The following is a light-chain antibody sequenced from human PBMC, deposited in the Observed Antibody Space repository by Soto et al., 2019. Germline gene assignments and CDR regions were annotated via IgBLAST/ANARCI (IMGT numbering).Light chain of an antibody. V-gene: IGKV3-20*01. CDR3: QHYGSSPYT. J-gene: IGKJ2*01. CDR1: QSVSSSY. CDR2: DAS. Sequence: EIVLTQSPGTLSLSPGERATLSCRASQSVSSSYLAWYQQKPGQAPRLLIYDASNRATGIPDGFSGSGSARDFTLTVSRLEPEDFAVYYCQHYGSSPYTFGQGTKLEIK.